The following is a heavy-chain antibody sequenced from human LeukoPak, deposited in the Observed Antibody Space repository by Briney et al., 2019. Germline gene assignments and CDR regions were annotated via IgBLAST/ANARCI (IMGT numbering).Heavy chain of an antibody. CDR2: IYNSART. J-gene: IGHJ4*02. CDR1: GGSIRSSSYY. CDR3: ARQSQWRDY. D-gene: IGHD6-19*01. Sequence: PSETLSLTCTVSGGSIRSSSYYWAWIRQPPGKGLEWTGSIYNSARTYYSPSIMSRLIMSGDTSENQFSLRLSSVTAADTAVYYCARQSQWRDYWGQGTLVTVSS. V-gene: IGHV4-39*01.